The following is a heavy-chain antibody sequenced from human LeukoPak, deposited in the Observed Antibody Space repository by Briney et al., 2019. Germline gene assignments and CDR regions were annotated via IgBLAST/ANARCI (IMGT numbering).Heavy chain of an antibody. CDR1: GFTFSDAW. Sequence: GGSLRLSSAASGFTFSDAWMSWVRQAPGKGLKWVGRIKSKTDGGTTDYAAPVKGRFTISRDDSKNTLYLQMNSLKTEDTAVYYCTTDPEYNWNYVFDYWGQGTLVTVSS. J-gene: IGHJ4*02. V-gene: IGHV3-15*01. D-gene: IGHD1-7*01. CDR3: TTDPEYNWNYVFDY. CDR2: IKSKTDGGTT.